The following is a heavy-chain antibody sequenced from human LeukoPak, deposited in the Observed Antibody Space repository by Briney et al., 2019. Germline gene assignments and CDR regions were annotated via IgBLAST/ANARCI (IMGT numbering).Heavy chain of an antibody. J-gene: IGHJ4*02. Sequence: PSETLSLTCTVSGYSISSGYYWGWIRQPPGKGLEWIGSMFHSGSTYYNPSLKSRVTMSVDTSKNQFSLKLASVTAADTAVYYCARRLLVGGIDSWGQGNLVTVSS. D-gene: IGHD1-26*01. CDR2: MFHSGST. CDR1: GYSISSGYY. V-gene: IGHV4-38-2*02. CDR3: ARRLLVGGIDS.